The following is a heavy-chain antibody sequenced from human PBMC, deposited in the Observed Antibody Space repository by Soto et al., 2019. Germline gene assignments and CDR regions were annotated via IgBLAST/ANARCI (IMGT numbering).Heavy chain of an antibody. CDR2: ISGRGGTT. CDR3: ANLGPYYDILTGYYIKSYFDY. D-gene: IGHD3-9*01. V-gene: IGHV3-23*01. J-gene: IGHJ4*02. Sequence: EVQLLESGGGLVQPGGSLRLPCAASGFTFSSYPMSWVRQAPGKGLEGVSAISGRGGTTYYADSVKGRFTISRANSKNTLYLQMNSLRAEDTAVYYCANLGPYYDILTGYYIKSYFDYWGQGTLVTVSS. CDR1: GFTFSSYP.